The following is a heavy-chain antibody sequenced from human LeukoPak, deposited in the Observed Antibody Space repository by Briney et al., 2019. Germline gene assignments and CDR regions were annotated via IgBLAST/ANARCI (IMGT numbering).Heavy chain of an antibody. CDR2: MYYSGST. CDR1: GGSISSGDYY. Sequence: SQTLSLTCTVSGGSISSGDYYWSWIRQPPGKGLEWIAYMYYSGSTYYNPSLKSRVTMSADTSKNQFSLKLSSVTAADTAVYYCAMTVTTGYYYYGMDVWGQGTTVTVSS. J-gene: IGHJ6*02. V-gene: IGHV4-30-4*01. D-gene: IGHD4-17*01. CDR3: AMTVTTGYYYYGMDV.